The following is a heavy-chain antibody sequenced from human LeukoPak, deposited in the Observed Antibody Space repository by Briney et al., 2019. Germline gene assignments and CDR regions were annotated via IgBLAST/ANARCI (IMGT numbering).Heavy chain of an antibody. D-gene: IGHD2-2*01. J-gene: IGHJ4*02. V-gene: IGHV3-23*01. CDR1: GFTFSSYA. CDR2: IVGSGDNT. Sequence: GGSLRLSCAASGFTFSSYAMAWVRQAPGKGLEWVSGIVGSGDNTFYADSVKGRFTISRDNSKNTLYLQMNGLRAEDTAVYYCALRRGYCSSTSCQEGYWGQGTLVTVSP. CDR3: ALRRGYCSSTSCQEGY.